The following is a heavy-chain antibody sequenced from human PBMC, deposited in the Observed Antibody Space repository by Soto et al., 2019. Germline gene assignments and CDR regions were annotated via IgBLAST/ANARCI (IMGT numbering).Heavy chain of an antibody. Sequence: GASVKVSCKASGYTFTSYYMHWVRQAPGQGLEWMGIINPSGGSTSYAQKFQGRVTMTRDTSTSTVYMELSSLRSEDTAVYYCARDITMIDPWFDPWGQGTLVTVS. V-gene: IGHV1-46*01. D-gene: IGHD3-22*01. J-gene: IGHJ5*02. CDR3: ARDITMIDPWFDP. CDR1: GYTFTSYY. CDR2: INPSGGST.